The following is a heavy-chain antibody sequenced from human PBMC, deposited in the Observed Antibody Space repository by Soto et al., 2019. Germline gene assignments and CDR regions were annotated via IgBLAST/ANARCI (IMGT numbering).Heavy chain of an antibody. CDR2: IYYSGST. CDR3: ARKTTVTTPYYYYYMDV. D-gene: IGHD4-17*01. CDR1: GGSISSYY. Sequence: SETLSLTCTVSGGSISSYYWSWIRQPPGKGLEWIGYIYYSGSTNYNPSLKSRVTISVDTSKNQFSLKLSSVTAADTAVYYCARKTTVTTPYYYYYMDVWGKGTTVTVS. J-gene: IGHJ6*03. V-gene: IGHV4-59*01.